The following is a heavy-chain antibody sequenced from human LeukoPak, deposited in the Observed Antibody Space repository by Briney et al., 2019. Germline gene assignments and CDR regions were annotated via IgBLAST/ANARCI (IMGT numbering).Heavy chain of an antibody. CDR2: MNPNSGNT. D-gene: IGHD2-2*01. CDR1: GYTFTSHD. J-gene: IGHJ6*02. V-gene: IGHV1-8*01. CDR3: ARVGLMYQLLLDDYYYGMDV. Sequence: ASVKVSCKASGYTFTSHDINWVRQATGQGLEWMGWMNPNSGNTGYAQKFQGRVAMTRNTSISTAYMELSSLRSEDTAVYYCARVGLMYQLLLDDYYYGMDVWGQGTTVTVSS.